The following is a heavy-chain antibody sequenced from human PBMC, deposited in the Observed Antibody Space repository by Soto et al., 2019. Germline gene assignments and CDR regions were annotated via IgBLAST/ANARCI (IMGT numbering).Heavy chain of an antibody. CDR1: GFTFSSYA. CDR3: AKGSGYDSGYYYYGMDV. D-gene: IGHD5-12*01. J-gene: IGHJ6*02. CDR2: ISGSGGST. V-gene: IGHV3-23*01. Sequence: GGSLRLSCAASGFTFSSYAMSWVRQAPGKGLEWVSAISGSGGSTYYADSVKGRFTISRDNSKNTLYLQMSSLRAEDTAVYYCAKGSGYDSGYYYYGMDVWGQGTTVTVSS.